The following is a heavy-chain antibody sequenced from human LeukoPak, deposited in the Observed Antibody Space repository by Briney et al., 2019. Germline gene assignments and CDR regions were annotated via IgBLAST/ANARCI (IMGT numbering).Heavy chain of an antibody. D-gene: IGHD3-22*01. V-gene: IGHV4-34*01. CDR1: GGSFSDYY. J-gene: IGHJ4*02. CDR3: ASSPSGYWWNFDC. CDR2: INHSGTT. Sequence: SETLSLTCAVYGGSFSDYYWSWIRQPPGKGLEWIGEINHSGTTVYSPSLKSRLTISLDTSKNQFSLKLTSVTAADTAVYYCASSPSGYWWNFDCWGQGTLVTVSS.